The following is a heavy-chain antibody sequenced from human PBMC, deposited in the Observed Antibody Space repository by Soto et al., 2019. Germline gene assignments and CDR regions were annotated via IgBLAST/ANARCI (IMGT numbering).Heavy chain of an antibody. D-gene: IGHD2-2*01. Sequence: GGSLRLSCAASGFTVSSNYMTWVRQGPGRGLEWVSVIYSDDTTYYADSVKGRFTISRDDSKNMLYLQMNSLRAEDTAVYYCASSYLYCKTNSCSLVWGKGTPVTVAS. CDR3: ASSYLYCKTNSCSLV. CDR2: IYSDDTT. CDR1: GFTVSSNY. V-gene: IGHV3-66*01. J-gene: IGHJ6*04.